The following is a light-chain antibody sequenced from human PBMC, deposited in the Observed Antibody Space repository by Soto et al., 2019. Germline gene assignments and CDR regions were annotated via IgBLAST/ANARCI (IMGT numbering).Light chain of an antibody. J-gene: IGKJ2*01. V-gene: IGKV3-20*01. Sequence: EILLTQSPGTLSLSPGERATLSCRASQSLSTSYLAWYQQKPGQAPRLLIYGASSRATGIPERFSGSGSGTAFTLTISSLEPEDCAVYYCQQYGSSPYTFGQGTNLEI. CDR3: QQYGSSPYT. CDR1: QSLSTSY. CDR2: GAS.